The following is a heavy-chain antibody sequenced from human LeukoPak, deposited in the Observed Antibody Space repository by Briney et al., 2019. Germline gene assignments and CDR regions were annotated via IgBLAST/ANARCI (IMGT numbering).Heavy chain of an antibody. CDR3: ARDKEVVAATNAFDI. J-gene: IGHJ3*02. CDR2: INPSGGST. Sequence: GASVKVSCKASGYTFTSYYMHWVRQAPGQGLEWMGIINPSGGSTSYAQKFQGRVIMTRDMSTSTVYMELSSLRSEDTAVYYCARDKEVVAATNAFDIWGQGTMVTVSS. CDR1: GYTFTSYY. V-gene: IGHV1-46*01. D-gene: IGHD2-15*01.